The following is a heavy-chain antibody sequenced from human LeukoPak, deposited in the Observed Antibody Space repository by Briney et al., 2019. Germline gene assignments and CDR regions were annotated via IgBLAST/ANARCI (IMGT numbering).Heavy chain of an antibody. J-gene: IGHJ3*02. V-gene: IGHV1-3*01. CDR2: INAGNGST. Sequence: GASVKVSCKASGYTFTSYAMHWVRQAPGHRLEWMGWINAGNGSTKYSQKFQGRVTITRDTSASTAYMELSSLRSEDTAVYYYASAAAAGTRSYDAFDIWGQGTMVTVSS. D-gene: IGHD6-13*01. CDR3: ASAAAAGTRSYDAFDI. CDR1: GYTFTSYA.